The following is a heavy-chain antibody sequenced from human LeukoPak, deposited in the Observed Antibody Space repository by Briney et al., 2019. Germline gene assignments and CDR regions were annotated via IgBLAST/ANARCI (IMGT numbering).Heavy chain of an antibody. J-gene: IGHJ5*02. CDR3: VKHVGSRWSNTRFDP. CDR1: GFTFDSYA. V-gene: IGHV3-23*01. CDR2: VRRVGGKT. D-gene: IGHD6-13*01. Sequence: GGSLRLSCAASGFTFDSYAMSWVRQAPGKGLEWVSAVRRVGGKTYYADSAKGRFTISRDNSTPAVYLQMNSLRVGDPALYYCVKHVGSRWSNTRFDPSGQGTLLTVS.